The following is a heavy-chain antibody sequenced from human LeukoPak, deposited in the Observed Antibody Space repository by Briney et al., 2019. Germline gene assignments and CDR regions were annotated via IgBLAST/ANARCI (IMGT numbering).Heavy chain of an antibody. CDR1: GGSISSSSYY. D-gene: IGHD4-17*01. Sequence: SETLSITCTVSGGSISSSSYYWGWIRQPPGKGLEWIGSIYYSGSTYYNPSLKSRVTISVDTSKNQFSLKLSSVTAADTAVYYCARQPANFYGDEYWGQGTLVTLSS. J-gene: IGHJ4*02. V-gene: IGHV4-39*01. CDR2: IYYSGST. CDR3: ARQPANFYGDEY.